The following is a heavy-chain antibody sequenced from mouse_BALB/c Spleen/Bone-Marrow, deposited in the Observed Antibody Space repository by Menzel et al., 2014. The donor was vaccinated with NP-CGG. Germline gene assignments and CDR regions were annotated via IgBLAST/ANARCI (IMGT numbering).Heavy chain of an antibody. V-gene: IGHV14-3*02. CDR1: GFNVKDTY. CDR2: IDPANGNT. Sequence: VQLKDSGAELVKPGASVKLSCTASGFNVKDTYMQWVKQRPEQGLERIGRIDPANGNTKYDPKFQGKATITTDTSSNTAYLQVSSLTSEDTAVYYCASATTATYYAMDYWGQGTSVTVSS. CDR3: ASATTATYYAMDY. J-gene: IGHJ4*01. D-gene: IGHD1-2*01.